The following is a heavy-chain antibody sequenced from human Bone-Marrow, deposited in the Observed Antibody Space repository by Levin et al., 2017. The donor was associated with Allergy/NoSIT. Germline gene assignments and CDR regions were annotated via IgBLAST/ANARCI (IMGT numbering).Heavy chain of an antibody. CDR2: ISGGGIT. Sequence: QAGGSLRLSCVASGFTFSASSMTWVRQAPGKGLEWVAVISGGGITKYGDSVKGRFTISRDNSENTLYLQMNSLRAEDTAIYFCAQTPTGADDVWGQGTLVTVSS. CDR1: GFTFSASS. J-gene: IGHJ4*02. V-gene: IGHV3-23*01. CDR3: AQTPTGADDV. D-gene: IGHD4-17*01.